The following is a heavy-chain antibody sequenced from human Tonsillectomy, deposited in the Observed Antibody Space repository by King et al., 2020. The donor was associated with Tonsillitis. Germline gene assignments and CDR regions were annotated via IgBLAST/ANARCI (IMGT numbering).Heavy chain of an antibody. D-gene: IGHD1-26*01. V-gene: IGHV3-30*04. CDR2: ISYDGSQN. CDR3: AREPFLPRGIGRAYYCDY. J-gene: IGHJ4*02. CDR1: GFTFSIYA. Sequence: VQLVESGGGVVQPGRSLRLSCAASGFTFSIYAMHWVRQAPGKGLEWVAVISYDGSQNFYADSVKGRFTISRDNSKNTLYLQMNSLRAEDTAVYYCAREPFLPRGIGRAYYCDYWGQGTLVTVSS.